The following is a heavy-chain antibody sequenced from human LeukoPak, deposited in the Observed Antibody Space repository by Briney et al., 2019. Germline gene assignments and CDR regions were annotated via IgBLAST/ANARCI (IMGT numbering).Heavy chain of an antibody. CDR3: ARAGAAATLSRYDY. J-gene: IGHJ4*02. CDR1: GGTFSSYT. V-gene: IGHV1-69*13. CDR2: IIPIFGTA. Sequence: ASVKVSCKASGGTFSSYTISWVRQAPGQGLEWMGGIIPIFGTANYAQKFQGRVTITADESTSTAYMELSSLRSEDTAVYYCARAGAAATLSRYDYWGQGTLVTVSS. D-gene: IGHD6-13*01.